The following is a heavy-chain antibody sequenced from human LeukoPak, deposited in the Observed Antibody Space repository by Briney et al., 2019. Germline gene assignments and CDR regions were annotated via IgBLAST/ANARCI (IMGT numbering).Heavy chain of an antibody. V-gene: IGHV5-10-1*01. Sequence: GESLKIPCKGSGYSFTSYWISWVRQMPGKGLEWMGRIDPSDSYTNYSPSFQGQVTISADKSISTAYLQWSSLKASYTAMYYCARLGFESYYGMDVWGQGTTVTVSS. CDR3: ARLGFESYYGMDV. CDR1: GYSFTSYW. J-gene: IGHJ6*02. D-gene: IGHD3-10*01. CDR2: IDPSDSYT.